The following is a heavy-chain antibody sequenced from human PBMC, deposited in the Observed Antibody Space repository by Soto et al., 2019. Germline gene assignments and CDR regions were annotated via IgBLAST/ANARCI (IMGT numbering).Heavy chain of an antibody. CDR1: GGSISSYY. D-gene: IGHD6-6*01. CDR2: IYYSGST. V-gene: IGHV4-59*01. J-gene: IGHJ6*03. Sequence: SETLSLTCTVSGGSISSYYWSWIRQPPGKGLEWIGYIYYSGSTNYNPSLKSRVTISVDTSKNQFSLKLSSVTAADTAVYYCARFVMAYDSSSTYYYYYYYMDVWGKGTTVTVSS. CDR3: ARFVMAYDSSSTYYYYYYYMDV.